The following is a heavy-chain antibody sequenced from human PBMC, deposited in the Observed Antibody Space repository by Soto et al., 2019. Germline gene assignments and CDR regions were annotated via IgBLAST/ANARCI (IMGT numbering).Heavy chain of an antibody. V-gene: IGHV3-23*04. CDR2: IRKDGGSV. CDR3: AKDRAWQSGRYYYGMDV. D-gene: IGHD3-10*01. Sequence: EVQLVQSGGGLVQPGGSLRLSCAASGFTFSDFPMSWVRQVPGKGLEWISAIRKDGGSVYYVESVKGRFTISRDNSKNTLSLHMNSLTTEDTALYYCAKDRAWQSGRYYYGMDVWGQGTTVTVSS. J-gene: IGHJ6*02. CDR1: GFTFSDFP.